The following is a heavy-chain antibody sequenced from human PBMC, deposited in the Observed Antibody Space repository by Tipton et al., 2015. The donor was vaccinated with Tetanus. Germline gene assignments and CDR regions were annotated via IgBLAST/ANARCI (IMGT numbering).Heavy chain of an antibody. D-gene: IGHD5-18*01. V-gene: IGHV3-48*01. CDR2: ISSSSSTI. J-gene: IGHJ4*02. Sequence: SGFIFSSYNMNWVRQAPGKGLEWVSYISSSSSTIYYADSVKGRFTISRDNAKNSLYLQMNSLRAEDTAVYYCARDPREDVDTAMVTGYWGQGTLVTVSS. CDR1: GFIFSSYN. CDR3: ARDPREDVDTAMVTGY.